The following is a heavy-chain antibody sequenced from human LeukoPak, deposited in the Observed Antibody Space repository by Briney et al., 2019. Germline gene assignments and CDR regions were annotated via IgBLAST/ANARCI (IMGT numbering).Heavy chain of an antibody. J-gene: IGHJ3*02. CDR2: INPSGGST. CDR1: GYTFTSYY. CDR3: AREFGQPNDAFDI. D-gene: IGHD3-10*01. V-gene: IGHV1-46*01. Sequence: GASVKVSCKASGYTFTSYYMHWVRQAPGHGLEWMGIINPSGGSTSYAQKFQGRVTMTRDTSTSTVYMELSSLRSEYTAVYYCAREFGQPNDAFDIWGQGTMVTVSS.